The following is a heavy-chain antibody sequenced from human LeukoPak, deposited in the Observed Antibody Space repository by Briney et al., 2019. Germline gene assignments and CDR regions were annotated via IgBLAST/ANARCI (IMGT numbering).Heavy chain of an antibody. Sequence: ASVKVSCKTSGYTFTGYYIHWVRQAPGQGLEWMGWTNPNSGDTNYAQKFQGRVSMTGDTSISAAYLQWSSLKASDTAMYYCTRQSSTAYYDSSGLPYDAFDIWGQGTMVTVSS. V-gene: IGHV1-2*02. CDR1: GYTFTGYY. J-gene: IGHJ3*02. CDR2: TNPNSGDT. CDR3: TRQSSTAYYDSSGLPYDAFDI. D-gene: IGHD3-22*01.